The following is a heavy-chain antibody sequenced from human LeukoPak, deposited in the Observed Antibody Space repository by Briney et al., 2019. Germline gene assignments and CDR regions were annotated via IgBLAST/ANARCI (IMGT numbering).Heavy chain of an antibody. D-gene: IGHD3-3*01. CDR1: GYTLTGYY. V-gene: IGHV1-2*04. CDR2: INPNSGGT. Sequence: ASVKVSCKASGYTLTGYYMHWVRQAPGQGLEWMGWINPNSGGTNYAQKFQGWVTMTRDTSISTAYMELSRLRSDDTAVYYCARVGYYDFRDGMDVWGQGTTVTVSS. CDR3: ARVGYYDFRDGMDV. J-gene: IGHJ6*02.